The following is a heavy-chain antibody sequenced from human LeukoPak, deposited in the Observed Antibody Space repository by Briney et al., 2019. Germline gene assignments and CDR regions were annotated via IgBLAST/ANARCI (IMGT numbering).Heavy chain of an antibody. V-gene: IGHV4-31*03. D-gene: IGHD3-10*01. CDR2: IYYIGST. CDR1: GGSISSGGYY. CDR3: ARARGRFGELFDY. Sequence: SETLSLTCTVSGGSISSGGYYWSWIRQPLGKGLEWIGYIYYIGSTFYNPSLKSRLAISLDTSKSQFSLKLSSVTGADTAVYYCARARGRFGELFDYWGRGTLVTVSS. J-gene: IGHJ4*02.